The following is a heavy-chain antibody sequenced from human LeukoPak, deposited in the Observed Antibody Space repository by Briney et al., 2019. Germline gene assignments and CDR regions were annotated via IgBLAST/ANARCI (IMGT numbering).Heavy chain of an antibody. J-gene: IGHJ3*02. CDR3: ARDHEQVVQLDAFDI. CDR2: ISSSSTYI. CDR1: GFTFSSYS. V-gene: IGHV3-21*01. D-gene: IGHD1-1*01. Sequence: GGSLRLSCAASGFTFSSYSMHWVRQAPGKGLEWVSSISSSSTYIYYADSVKGRFTISRDAAKSSLYLQMNSLRAEDTAVYYCARDHEQVVQLDAFDIWGQGTMVTVSS.